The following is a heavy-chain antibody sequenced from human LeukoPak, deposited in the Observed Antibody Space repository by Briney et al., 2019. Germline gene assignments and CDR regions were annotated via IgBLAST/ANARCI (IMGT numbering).Heavy chain of an antibody. CDR3: GAETAAAGTFGY. J-gene: IGHJ4*02. V-gene: IGHV4-31*03. CDR1: GDSISSGDFF. D-gene: IGHD6-13*01. CDR2: IYYTGST. Sequence: SETLSPTCSVSGDSISSGDFFWSWIRQHPGKGLEWIGYIYYTGSTDYNPSLESRVTMSLDTTKSQLSLRLSSVSGADTAVFFCGAETAAAGTFGYWGQGALGTVSS.